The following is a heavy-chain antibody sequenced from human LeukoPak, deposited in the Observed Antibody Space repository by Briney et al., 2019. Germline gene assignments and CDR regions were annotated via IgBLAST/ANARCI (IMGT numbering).Heavy chain of an antibody. D-gene: IGHD6-13*01. V-gene: IGHV3-33*01. Sequence: GGSLRLSCAASGFNFSSYGMHWVRQAPGKGLEWVAVIRFDESHRYYAGSVKGRFTISRDNSKNTLFLQMNSLRAEDTALYYCARWDIPTADIDYWGQGTLVTVSS. CDR2: IRFDESHR. CDR1: GFNFSSYG. CDR3: ARWDIPTADIDY. J-gene: IGHJ4*02.